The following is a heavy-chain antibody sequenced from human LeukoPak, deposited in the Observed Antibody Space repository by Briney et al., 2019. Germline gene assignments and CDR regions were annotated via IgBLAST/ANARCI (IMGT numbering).Heavy chain of an antibody. CDR2: ISYDGSEK. D-gene: IGHD6-19*01. J-gene: IGHJ6*02. Sequence: PGGSLRLSCAASGFIFNTFAMNWVRQAPGKGLERVAFISYDGSEKYYTDSVKGRFTVSRDNSKNTVFLQLNNLRAEDTAVFYCAKPMAVAGRGWYGLDVWGQGTTVTVSS. CDR1: GFIFNTFA. CDR3: AKPMAVAGRGWYGLDV. V-gene: IGHV3-30*18.